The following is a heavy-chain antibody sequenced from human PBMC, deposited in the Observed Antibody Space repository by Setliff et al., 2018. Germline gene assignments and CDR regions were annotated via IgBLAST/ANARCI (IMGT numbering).Heavy chain of an antibody. CDR3: ARGGLTYGIFDY. CDR1: GGSISSGSYY. J-gene: IGHJ4*02. V-gene: IGHV4-61*02. Sequence: PSETLSLTCTVSGGSISSGSYYWSWIRQPAGKGLEWIGRIYTSGSTNYNPSLKSRVTISVDTSKNQFSLKLSSVTAADTAVYYCARGGLTYGIFDYWGQGTLVTVSS. CDR2: IYTSGST. D-gene: IGHD4-17*01.